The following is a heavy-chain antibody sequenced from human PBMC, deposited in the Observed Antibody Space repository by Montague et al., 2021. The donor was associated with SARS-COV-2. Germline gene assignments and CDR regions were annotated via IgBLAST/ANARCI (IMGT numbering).Heavy chain of an antibody. CDR3: IRDTGSAQAGFDA. J-gene: IGHJ4*02. V-gene: IGHV6-1*01. CDR2: TNYRSKWTS. CDR1: GDSVWSNTAA. Sequence: CAISGDSVWSNTAAWNWIRQSPSGGLEWLGRTNYRSKWTSDYAASVEGRISIDPDTSKNQFFLHLRSVTPEDTGVYYCIRDTGSAQAGFDAWGQGTLVTVSS. D-gene: IGHD4-17*01.